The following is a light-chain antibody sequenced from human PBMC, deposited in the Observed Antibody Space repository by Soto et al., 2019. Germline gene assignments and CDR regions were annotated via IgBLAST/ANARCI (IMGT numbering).Light chain of an antibody. J-gene: IGKJ1*01. V-gene: IGKV3-20*01. Sequence: EIVLTQSPGTLSLSPGERAVLSCTASQSLSSTSLAWYQQKPGHGPRLLIYGASRRATGIPDRFRAIESGTDRTVTISPLEPEEFAVYFCQQYDTTPWTFGQETRVESK. CDR2: GAS. CDR3: QQYDTTPWT. CDR1: QSLSSTS.